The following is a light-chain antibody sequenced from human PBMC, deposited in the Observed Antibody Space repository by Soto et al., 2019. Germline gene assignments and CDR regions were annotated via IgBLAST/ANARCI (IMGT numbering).Light chain of an antibody. CDR3: KQYNNWPK. Sequence: EIVLTHSPGTLSFSPLERATLSFRASQSVSSSYLAWYQQKPGQAPRLLIYGASSRATGIPDRFSGSGSGTDFTLTISRLEPEDFAVYYCKQYNNWPKFGQGTKVDIK. V-gene: IGKV3-20*01. J-gene: IGKJ1*01. CDR1: QSVSSSY. CDR2: GAS.